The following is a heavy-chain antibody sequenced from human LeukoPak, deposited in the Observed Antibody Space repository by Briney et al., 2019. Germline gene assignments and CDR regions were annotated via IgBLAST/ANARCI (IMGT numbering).Heavy chain of an antibody. CDR2: ISSTSTTI. D-gene: IGHD2-15*01. V-gene: IGHV3-48*01. J-gene: IGHJ4*02. Sequence: GGSLRLSCAASGFTFSTYSMNWVRQAPGKGLDWISYISSTSTTIYYADSVKGRFTISRDNAKNSLYLQLNSLRAEDTALYYCARGSDIVVVVAAPRLEYYFDYWGQGTLVTVSS. CDR1: GFTFSTYS. CDR3: ARGSDIVVVVAAPRLEYYFDY.